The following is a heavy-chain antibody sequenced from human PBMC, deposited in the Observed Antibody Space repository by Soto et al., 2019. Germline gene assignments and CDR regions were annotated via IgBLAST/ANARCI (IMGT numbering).Heavy chain of an antibody. Sequence: QVQLVESGGGLVKPGGSLRLSCAASGFSLSDYYMTWIRQAPGKGLEWLSYISSTGTYTDYAESVKGRFIISRDNANKSLFLEMNRLKDDDTAIYYCAKEVAPAMLRGNWFDSWGQGILVTVSS. D-gene: IGHD3-10*01. CDR1: GFSLSDYY. J-gene: IGHJ5*01. CDR2: ISSTGTYT. CDR3: AKEVAPAMLRGNWFDS. V-gene: IGHV3-11*06.